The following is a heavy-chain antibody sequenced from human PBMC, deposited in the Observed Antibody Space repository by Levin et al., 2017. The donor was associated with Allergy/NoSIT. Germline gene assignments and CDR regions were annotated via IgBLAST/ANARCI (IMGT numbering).Heavy chain of an antibody. D-gene: IGHD5-12*01. V-gene: IGHV3-23*01. CDR2: ISGSGGST. CDR1: GFTFSSYA. CDR3: AKSVATITLGFFDY. J-gene: IGHJ4*02. Sequence: GESLKISCAASGFTFSSYAMSWVRQAPGKGLEWVSAISGSGGSTYYADSVKGRFTISRDNSKNTLYLQMNSLRAEDTAVYYCAKSVATITLGFFDYWGQGTLVTVSS.